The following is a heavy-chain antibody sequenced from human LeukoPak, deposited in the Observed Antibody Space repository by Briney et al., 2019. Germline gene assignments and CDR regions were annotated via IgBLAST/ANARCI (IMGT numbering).Heavy chain of an antibody. CDR3: ARESGKFDY. CDR2: ISGDGVST. Sequence: GGSLRLSCVASGLPIADFAMHWVRQAPGKGLEWVSLISGDGVSTFYADSVKGRFSISRDNSKNSLSLEMNSLRTEDTAMYYCARESGKFDYWGQGTLVAVST. J-gene: IGHJ4*02. CDR1: GLPIADFA. V-gene: IGHV3-43*02.